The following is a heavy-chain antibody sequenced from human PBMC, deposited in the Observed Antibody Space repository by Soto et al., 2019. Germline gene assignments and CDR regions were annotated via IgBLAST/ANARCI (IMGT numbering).Heavy chain of an antibody. CDR2: ISGSGGST. CDR3: AKDRGYCSGGSCYLIFDY. Sequence: GGSLSLSCAASGFPFSSYAMSWVRQAPGKGLEWVSAISGSGGSTYYADSVKGRFTISRDNSKNTLYLQMNSLRAEDTAVYYCAKDRGYCSGGSCYLIFDYWGQGTLVTVSS. V-gene: IGHV3-23*01. J-gene: IGHJ4*02. CDR1: GFPFSSYA. D-gene: IGHD2-15*01.